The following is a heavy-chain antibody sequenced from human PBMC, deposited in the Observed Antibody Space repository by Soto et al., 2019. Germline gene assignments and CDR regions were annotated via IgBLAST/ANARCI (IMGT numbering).Heavy chain of an antibody. J-gene: IGHJ5*02. V-gene: IGHV3-23*01. Sequence: PGGSLRLSCAASGFTFSSYAMSWVRQAPGKGLEWVSAISGSGGSTYYADSVKGRFTISRDNSKNTLYLQMNSLRAEDTAVYYCAKDLVLSGTSSWLNNWFDPWGQGTLVTVSS. CDR3: AKDLVLSGTSSWLNNWFDP. D-gene: IGHD6-13*01. CDR2: ISGSGGST. CDR1: GFTFSSYA.